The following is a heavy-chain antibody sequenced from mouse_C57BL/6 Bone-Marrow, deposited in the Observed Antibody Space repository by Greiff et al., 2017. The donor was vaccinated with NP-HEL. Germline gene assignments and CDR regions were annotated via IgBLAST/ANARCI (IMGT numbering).Heavy chain of an antibody. Sequence: VQLQQSGAELARPGASVKLSCKASGYTFTSYGISWVKQRPGQGLEWIGYIYIGNGYTEYNEKFKGKATLTSDTSSSTAYMQLSSLTSEDSAIYFGARDPIYYGYDDYAMDYWGQGTSVTVSS. CDR2: IYIGNGYT. J-gene: IGHJ4*01. V-gene: IGHV1-58*01. CDR3: ARDPIYYGYDDYAMDY. D-gene: IGHD2-2*01. CDR1: GYTFTSYG.